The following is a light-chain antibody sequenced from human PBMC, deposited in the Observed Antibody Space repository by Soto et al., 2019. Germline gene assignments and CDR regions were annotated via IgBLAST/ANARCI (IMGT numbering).Light chain of an antibody. J-gene: IGLJ2*01. Sequence: QSVLTQPPSVSGAPGQRVTISCTGSSSNIGAGYDVHWYQQLPGTAPKLLIYSNINRPSGVPDRFSGSKSGTSASLAITGRQAEDEADYYCQSYDSSLSGHVVFGGGTKVTVL. V-gene: IGLV1-40*01. CDR3: QSYDSSLSGHVV. CDR2: SNI. CDR1: SSNIGAGYD.